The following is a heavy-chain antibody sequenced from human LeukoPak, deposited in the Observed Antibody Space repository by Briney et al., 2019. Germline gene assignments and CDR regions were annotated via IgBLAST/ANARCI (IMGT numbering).Heavy chain of an antibody. CDR1: GYSFTSYW. CDR3: ARLGHSSSWYYWFDP. J-gene: IGHJ5*02. CDR2: IYPGDSDT. V-gene: IGHV5-51*01. D-gene: IGHD6-13*01. Sequence: GESLKISCKGSGYSFTSYWIGWVRRMPGKGLEWMGIIYPGDSDTRYSPSFQGQVTISADKSISTAYLQWSSLKASDAAMYYCARLGHSSSWYYWFDPWGQGTLVTVSS.